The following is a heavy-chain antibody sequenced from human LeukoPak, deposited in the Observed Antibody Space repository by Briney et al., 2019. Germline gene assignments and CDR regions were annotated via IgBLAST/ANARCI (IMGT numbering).Heavy chain of an antibody. CDR2: ISGSGGST. Sequence: GGSLRLSCAASGFTFSSYAMSWVRQAPGKGLEWVSAISGSGGSTYYADSVKGRFTISRDNSKNTLYLQMNSLRAEDTAVYYYATLVVVAASDGMDVWGQGTTVTVSS. J-gene: IGHJ6*02. V-gene: IGHV3-23*01. CDR3: ATLVVVAASDGMDV. CDR1: GFTFSSYA. D-gene: IGHD2-15*01.